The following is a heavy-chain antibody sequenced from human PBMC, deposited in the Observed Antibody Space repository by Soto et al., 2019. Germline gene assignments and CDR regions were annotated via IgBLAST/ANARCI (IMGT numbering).Heavy chain of an antibody. Sequence: EVQLVESGGGLVQPGGSLRLSCAASGFTFSSYSMNWVRQAPGKGLEWISYISSTTTTMYYADSVKGRFTISRDNAKNSLYLQMSSLRAEDTAVYYCARRFAHTTSSGRYFDYWGQGTLVTVSS. CDR1: GFTFSSYS. D-gene: IGHD1-26*01. CDR2: ISSTTTTM. CDR3: ARRFAHTTSSGRYFDY. J-gene: IGHJ4*02. V-gene: IGHV3-48*01.